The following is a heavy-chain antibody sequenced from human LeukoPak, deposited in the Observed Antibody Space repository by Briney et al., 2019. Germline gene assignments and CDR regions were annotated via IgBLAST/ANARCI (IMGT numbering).Heavy chain of an antibody. D-gene: IGHD6-19*01. CDR2: IYYSGST. CDR1: GGSISSDGYY. Sequence: PSETLSLTCTVSGGSISSDGYYWSWIRQHPGKGLEWIGYIYYSGSTNYNPTLKSRVTISVDTSKNQFSLKLSSVTAADTAVYYCASGYSSGWDGPNYFDFWGQGTLVTVSS. CDR3: ASGYSSGWDGPNYFDF. J-gene: IGHJ4*02. V-gene: IGHV4-61*08.